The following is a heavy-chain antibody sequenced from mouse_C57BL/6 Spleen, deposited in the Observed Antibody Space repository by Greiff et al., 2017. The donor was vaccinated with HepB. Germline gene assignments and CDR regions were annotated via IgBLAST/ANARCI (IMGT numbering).Heavy chain of an antibody. CDR1: GYTFTSYW. V-gene: IGHV1-50*01. J-gene: IGHJ2*01. CDR2: IDPSDSYT. D-gene: IGHD1-1*01. CDR3: ARRGSNLRGVFDY. Sequence: QVQLQQPGAELVKPGASVKLSCKASGYTFTSYWMQWVKQRPGQGLEWIGEIDPSDSYTNYNQKFKGKATLTVDTSSSTAYRQLSSLTSEDSAVYYCARRGSNLRGVFDYWGQGTTLTVSS.